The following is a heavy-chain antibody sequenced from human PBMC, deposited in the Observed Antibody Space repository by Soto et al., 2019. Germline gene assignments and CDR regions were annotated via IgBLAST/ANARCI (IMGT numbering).Heavy chain of an antibody. CDR3: ARVTYYYDSSGYHNWFDP. D-gene: IGHD3-22*01. J-gene: IGHJ5*02. V-gene: IGHV4-4*02. CDR2: IYHSGST. Sequence: SETLFLTCAVYGGSISSSNWWSWVRQPPGKGLEWIGEIYHSGSTNYNPSLKSRVTISVDKSKNQFSLKLSSVTAADTAVYYCARVTYYYDSSGYHNWFDPWGQGTLVTVSS. CDR1: GGSISSSNW.